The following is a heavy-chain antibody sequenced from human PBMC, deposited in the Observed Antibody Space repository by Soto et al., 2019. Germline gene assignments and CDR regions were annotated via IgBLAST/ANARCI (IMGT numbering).Heavy chain of an antibody. CDR1: GYTFTAYG. J-gene: IGHJ6*02. D-gene: IGHD3-9*01. CDR2: ISPYNGYS. CDR3: ARVDYDRGYSVDV. V-gene: IGHV1-18*04. Sequence: QVQLVQSGAEVKKPGASVTVSCKTSGYTFTAYGIIWVRQAPGQGLEWMGWISPYNGYSYFAHKLGRRFTTTTDTSTATAYMELRSLSSGDTAVYYCARVDYDRGYSVDVWGQGTTVTVSS.